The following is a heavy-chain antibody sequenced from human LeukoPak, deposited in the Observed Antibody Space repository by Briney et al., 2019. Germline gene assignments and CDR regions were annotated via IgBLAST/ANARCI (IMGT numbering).Heavy chain of an antibody. CDR2: IYENGRT. Sequence: PSETLSLACTVSGGSIGNFFWSWIRQSPGEGLEWIGFIYENGRTSYNPSLKSRVTISVDMSKNQFSLRLTSMTAADTAVYYCARDWELGHWGRGILVTVTS. J-gene: IGHJ4*02. CDR3: ARDWELGH. D-gene: IGHD1-26*01. V-gene: IGHV4-59*01. CDR1: GGSIGNFF.